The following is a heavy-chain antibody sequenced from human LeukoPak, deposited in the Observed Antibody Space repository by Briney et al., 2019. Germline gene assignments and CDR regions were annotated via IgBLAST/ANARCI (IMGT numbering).Heavy chain of an antibody. D-gene: IGHD6-19*01. Sequence: SETLSLTCTVSGGSISSYYWSWIRQPPGKGLEWIGRPYTSATTNYNPSLKGRVTMSVDTSKNQFSLKLSSVTAADTAVYYCARDIPPHKNAVAGNWFDPWGQGTLVTVSS. J-gene: IGHJ5*02. CDR3: ARDIPPHKNAVAGNWFDP. CDR2: PYTSATT. CDR1: GGSISSYY. V-gene: IGHV4-4*07.